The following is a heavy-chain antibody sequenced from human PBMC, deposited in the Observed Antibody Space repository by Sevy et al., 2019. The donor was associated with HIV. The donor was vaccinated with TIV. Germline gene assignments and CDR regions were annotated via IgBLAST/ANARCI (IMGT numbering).Heavy chain of an antibody. CDR2: ISSSSTYT. V-gene: IGHV3-11*06. CDR3: ARVRYNFGQKYFDY. CDR1: KFTFSDYH. Sequence: GGSLRLSCTASKFTFSDYHMSWIRQAPGKVLEWVSYISSSSTYTNCADSVKGRFTISRDNAKNSLYLQLTSLRAEDTAVYYCARVRYNFGQKYFDYWGQGTLVTVSS. J-gene: IGHJ4*02. D-gene: IGHD5-18*01.